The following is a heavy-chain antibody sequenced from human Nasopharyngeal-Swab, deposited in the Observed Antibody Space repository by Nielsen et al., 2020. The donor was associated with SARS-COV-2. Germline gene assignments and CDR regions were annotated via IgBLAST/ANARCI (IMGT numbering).Heavy chain of an antibody. CDR3: ATATVVAATTTSINLHHYYYGMDV. D-gene: IGHD2-15*01. Sequence: ASVKVSCKVSGYTLTELSMHWVRQAPGKGLERMGGFDPEDGETIYAQKFQGRVTMTEDTSTDTAYMELSSLRSEDTAVYYCATATVVAATTTSINLHHYYYGMDVWGQGTTVTVSS. J-gene: IGHJ6*02. CDR2: FDPEDGET. CDR1: GYTLTELS. V-gene: IGHV1-24*01.